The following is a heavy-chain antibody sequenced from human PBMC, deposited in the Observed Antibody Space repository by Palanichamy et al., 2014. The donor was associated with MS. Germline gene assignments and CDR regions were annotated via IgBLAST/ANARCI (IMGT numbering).Heavy chain of an antibody. V-gene: IGHV2-5*02. D-gene: IGHD3-10*01. CDR3: ARTNGELLSVWRDVYGMNV. Sequence: QITLKESGPTLVKPTQTLTVTCSFSGFSLSTGGVGVAWIRQPPGKALEWLGLIYWDDDKRYNPSLRNRLTVTKDTSKNQVVLTMTNVDPVDTATYYCARTNGELLSVWRDVYGMNVWGQGATVTVSS. J-gene: IGHJ6*02. CDR1: GFSLSTGGVG. CDR2: IYWDDDK.